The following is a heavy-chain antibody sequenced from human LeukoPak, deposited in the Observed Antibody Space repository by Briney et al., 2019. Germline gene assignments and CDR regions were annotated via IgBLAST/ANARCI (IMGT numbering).Heavy chain of an antibody. Sequence: PGGSLRLSCAASGFTFSDYWMHWVRQVPGKGLVWVSRINGDESSTSYADSVKGRFTISRDNAKNSLYLQMNSPRAEDTAVYYCARWYYYGSGILDVWGQGTTVTVSS. J-gene: IGHJ6*02. V-gene: IGHV3-74*01. CDR3: ARWYYYGSGILDV. D-gene: IGHD3-10*01. CDR2: INGDESST. CDR1: GFTFSDYW.